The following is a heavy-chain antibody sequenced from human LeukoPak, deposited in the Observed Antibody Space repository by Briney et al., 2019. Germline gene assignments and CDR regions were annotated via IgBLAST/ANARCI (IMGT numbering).Heavy chain of an antibody. CDR1: GFTFSSYS. CDR3: AKWGSSGYYPYYFDC. D-gene: IGHD3-22*01. J-gene: IGHJ4*02. CDR2: ISSSSSTI. Sequence: GGSLRLSCAASGFTFSSYSVNWVRQAPGKGLEWVSYISSSSSTIYYADSVKGRFTISRDNSKNTLYLQMNSLRAEDTAVYYCAKWGSSGYYPYYFDCWGQGTLVTVSS. V-gene: IGHV3-48*01.